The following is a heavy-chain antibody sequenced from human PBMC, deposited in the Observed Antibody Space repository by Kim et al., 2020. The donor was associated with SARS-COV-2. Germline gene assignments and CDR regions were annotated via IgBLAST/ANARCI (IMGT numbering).Heavy chain of an antibody. Sequence: GSLRLSCAASGFTFITYAMHWVRQTPGKGLEWLAVISNDGSTKYYADSLQGRLTISRDNSKNTLYLQMSSLRPEDTAVYFCARTDNGAYRAYFDYWGQGTLVTVSS. CDR3: ARTDNGAYRAYFDY. J-gene: IGHJ4*02. CDR2: ISNDGSTK. V-gene: IGHV3-30-3*01. CDR1: GFTFITYA. D-gene: IGHD2-8*01.